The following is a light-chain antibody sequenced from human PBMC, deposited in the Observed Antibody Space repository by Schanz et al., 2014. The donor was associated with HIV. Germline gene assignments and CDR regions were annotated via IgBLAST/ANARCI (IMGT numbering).Light chain of an antibody. V-gene: IGKV3-20*01. CDR3: QQYGNSPRT. Sequence: EIVMTQSPATLSVFPGGRATLSCGASQRLSSSYLAWYQQKRDQPPRLVIYATSTRAAGIPDRFSGTGSGTDFTLTISRLEPEDFAVYYCQQYGNSPRTFGQGTKVEI. J-gene: IGKJ1*01. CDR1: QRLSSSY. CDR2: ATS.